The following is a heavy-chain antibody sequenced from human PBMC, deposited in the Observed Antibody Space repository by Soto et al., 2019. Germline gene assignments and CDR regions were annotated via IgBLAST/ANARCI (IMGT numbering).Heavy chain of an antibody. CDR3: XXXXXXXXXYLH. D-gene: IGHD1-26*01. CDR1: GGTFSSYA. V-gene: IGHV1-69*12. J-gene: IGHJ4*02. CDR2: IIPIFGTA. Sequence: QVQLVQSGAEVKKPGSSVKVSCKASGGTFSSYAISWVRQAPGQGLEWMGGIIPIFGTANYAQKFQGRVTITADEATSTAYMERSSLRSEDTAVXXXXXXXXXXXXYLHWGQGTLVTVSS.